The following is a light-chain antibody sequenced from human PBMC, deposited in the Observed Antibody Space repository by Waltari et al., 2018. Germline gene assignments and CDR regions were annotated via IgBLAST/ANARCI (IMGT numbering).Light chain of an antibody. CDR1: NIGSNS. CDR2: YDK. J-gene: IGLJ3*02. Sequence: SYVATQAPSVSVAPGTTARITCGGNNIGSNSVNWYRQKPGQAPVLVMYYDKDRPSGIPERFSGSNSGNTATLIISRVEAGDEADYYCQVWDSNNDHWVFGGGTRLTV. CDR3: QVWDSNNDHWV. V-gene: IGLV3-21*04.